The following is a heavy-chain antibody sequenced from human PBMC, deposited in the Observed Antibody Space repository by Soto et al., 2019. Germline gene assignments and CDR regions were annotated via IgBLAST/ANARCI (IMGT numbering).Heavy chain of an antibody. Sequence: SVKVSCKASGGTFSSYAISWVRQAPGQGLEWMGGIIPIFGTANYAQKFQGRVTITADKSTSTAYMELSSLRSEDTAVYYCARDQDYGAYYYYGMDVWGQGTTVTVSS. J-gene: IGHJ6*02. CDR1: GGTFSSYA. D-gene: IGHD4-17*01. CDR2: IIPIFGTA. CDR3: ARDQDYGAYYYYGMDV. V-gene: IGHV1-69*06.